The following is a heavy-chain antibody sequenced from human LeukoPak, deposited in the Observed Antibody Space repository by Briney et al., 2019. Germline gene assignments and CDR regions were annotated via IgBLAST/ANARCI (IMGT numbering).Heavy chain of an antibody. D-gene: IGHD6-19*01. CDR1: GGSISSGGYY. CDR3: ARVIPLAVAGSYYFDY. CDR2: IYYSGST. Sequence: SETLSLTCTVSGGSISSGGYYWSWIRQPPGKGLEWIGYIYYSGSTNYNPSLKSRVTISVDTSKNQFSLKLSSVTAADTAVYYCARVIPLAVAGSYYFDYWGQGTLVTVSS. V-gene: IGHV4-61*08. J-gene: IGHJ4*02.